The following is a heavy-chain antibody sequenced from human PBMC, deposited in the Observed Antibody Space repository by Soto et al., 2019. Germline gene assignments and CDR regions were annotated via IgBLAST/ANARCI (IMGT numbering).Heavy chain of an antibody. CDR1: GFTFSSYA. CDR3: AKALQPTSPGIMARENAGYYYYMDV. D-gene: IGHD1-1*01. V-gene: IGHV3-23*01. Sequence: GGSLRLSCAASGFTFSSYAMSWVRQAPGKGLEWVSAISGSGGSTYYADSVKGRFTISRDNSKNTLYLQMNSLRAEDTAVYYCAKALQPTSPGIMARENAGYYYYMDVWGKGTTVTVSS. CDR2: ISGSGGST. J-gene: IGHJ6*03.